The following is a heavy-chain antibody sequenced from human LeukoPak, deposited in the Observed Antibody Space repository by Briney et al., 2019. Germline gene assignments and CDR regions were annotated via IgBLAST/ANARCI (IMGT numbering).Heavy chain of an antibody. D-gene: IGHD2-21*02. J-gene: IGHJ4*02. Sequence: GGSLRLSCAASGFSFSNYWMSWVRQAPGKGLEWVANIKEDGSEKNYVDSVKGRFTISRDNANNSLCLQMNSLRAEDTAVYYCARLPVDDCFADSWGQGTLVAVSS. CDR2: IKEDGSEK. CDR3: ARLPVDDCFADS. CDR1: GFSFSNYW. V-gene: IGHV3-7*01.